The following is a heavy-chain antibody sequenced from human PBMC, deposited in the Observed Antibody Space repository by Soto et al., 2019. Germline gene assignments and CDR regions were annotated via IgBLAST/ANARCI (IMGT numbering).Heavy chain of an antibody. D-gene: IGHD3-22*01. V-gene: IGHV3-30-3*01. CDR1: GFTFSSYA. CDR2: ISYDGSNK. CDR3: ARDPNYYDSSDPPPTFDY. J-gene: IGHJ4*02. Sequence: PGGSLRLSCAASGFTFSSYAMHWVRQAPGKGLEWVAVISYDGSNKYYADSVKGRFTISRDNSKNTLYLQMNSLRAEDTAVYYCARDPNYYDSSDPPPTFDYWGQGTLVTVSS.